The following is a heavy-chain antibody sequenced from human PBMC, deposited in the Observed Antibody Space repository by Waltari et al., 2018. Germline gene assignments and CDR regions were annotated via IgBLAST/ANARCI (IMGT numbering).Heavy chain of an antibody. CDR1: GFPFGSYW. CDR2: IKQDGSEK. J-gene: IGHJ3*02. Sequence: EVQLVGSGGGLVKPGGSLGLSCAASGFPFGSYWMNGSRQAPGKGLEWVANIKQDGSEKYYVDSVKGRFTISRDNAKNSLYLQMNSLRAEDTAVYYCARGLSSAFDIWGQGTMVTVSS. V-gene: IGHV3-7*01. CDR3: ARGLSSAFDI.